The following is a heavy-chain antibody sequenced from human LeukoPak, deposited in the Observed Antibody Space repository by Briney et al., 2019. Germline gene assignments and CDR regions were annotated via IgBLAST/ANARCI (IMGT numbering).Heavy chain of an antibody. D-gene: IGHD3-3*01. Sequence: GASLRLSCAASGFTFSSYAMSWVRQAPGKGLEWVSAISGSGGSTYYADSVKGRFAISRDNSKNTLYLQMNSLRAEDTAVYYCAKEEWLLPFFDYWGQGTLVTVSS. CDR1: GFTFSSYA. CDR3: AKEEWLLPFFDY. J-gene: IGHJ4*02. V-gene: IGHV3-23*01. CDR2: ISGSGGST.